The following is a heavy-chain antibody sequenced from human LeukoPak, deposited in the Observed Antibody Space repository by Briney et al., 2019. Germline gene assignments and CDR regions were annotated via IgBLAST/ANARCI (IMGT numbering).Heavy chain of an antibody. V-gene: IGHV3-48*03. CDR1: GFTFSSYE. CDR2: ISSSGSTI. Sequence: GGSLRLSCAASGFTFSSYEMNWVRQAPGKGLEWVSYISSSGSTIYYADFVKGRFTISRDNAKNSLYLQMNSLRAEDTAVYYCAREQVVLRYFDWLSSGMDVWGKGTTVTVSS. J-gene: IGHJ6*04. D-gene: IGHD3-9*01. CDR3: AREQVVLRYFDWLSSGMDV.